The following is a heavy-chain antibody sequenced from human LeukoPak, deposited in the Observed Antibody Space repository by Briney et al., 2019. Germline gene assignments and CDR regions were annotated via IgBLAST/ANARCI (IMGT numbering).Heavy chain of an antibody. D-gene: IGHD6-13*01. CDR3: ARAGYSSSWPYYYYGMDV. CDR2: TFYRSKWFN. J-gene: IGHJ6*02. Sequence: SQTLSLTCAISGDSVSGNSVAWSWIRQSPSRGLEWLGRTFYRSKWFNDYAVSVRSRIIINPDTSKNQFSLQLNSVTPEDTAVYYCARAGYSSSWPYYYYGMDVWGQGTTVTVSS. V-gene: IGHV6-1*01. CDR1: GDSVSGNSVA.